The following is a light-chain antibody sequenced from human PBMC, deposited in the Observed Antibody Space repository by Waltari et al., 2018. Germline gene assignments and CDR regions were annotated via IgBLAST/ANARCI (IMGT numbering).Light chain of an antibody. CDR1: NSNVGANS. Sequence: QSILTQPPSASGTPGRTVTISCSGSNSNVGANSVCWYQQLPGTAPKLLIFGNNQRPSGVPARFAGSKSGTSASLAIRGLRSEDEADYYCATWDDRLTAVFGGGTKLTVL. CDR3: ATWDDRLTAV. J-gene: IGLJ2*01. V-gene: IGLV1-47*01. CDR2: GNN.